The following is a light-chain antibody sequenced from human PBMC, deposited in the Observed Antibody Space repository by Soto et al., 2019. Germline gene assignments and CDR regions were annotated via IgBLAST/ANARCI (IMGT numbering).Light chain of an antibody. CDR1: QSVGSN. V-gene: IGKV3-15*01. Sequence: EIVMTQSPATLSVSPGERATLSCRDSQSVGSNLAWYQQKPGQAPRLLIYGASTRATGIPARFSGSGSGTEVTITISSLHAEDFAIYFCQQYNNYPTDRTVGQGTKVEIK. CDR3: QQYNNYPTDRT. CDR2: GAS. J-gene: IGKJ1*01.